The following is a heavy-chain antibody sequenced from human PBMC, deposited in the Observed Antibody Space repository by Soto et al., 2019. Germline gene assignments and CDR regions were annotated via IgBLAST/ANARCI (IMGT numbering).Heavy chain of an antibody. V-gene: IGHV3-11*06. Sequence: PGGSLRLSCAASGFTFSDYYMSWIRQAPGKGLEWVSYISSSSSYTNYADSVKGRFTISRDNAKNSLYLQMNSLRAEDTAVYYCAREIPPTVTTNVFDIWGQGKMVTV. J-gene: IGHJ3*02. D-gene: IGHD4-17*01. CDR2: ISSSSSYT. CDR1: GFTFSDYY. CDR3: AREIPPTVTTNVFDI.